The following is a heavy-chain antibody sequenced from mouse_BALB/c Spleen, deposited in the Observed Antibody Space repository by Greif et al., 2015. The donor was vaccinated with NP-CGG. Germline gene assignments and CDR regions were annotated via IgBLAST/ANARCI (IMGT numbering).Heavy chain of an antibody. CDR3: ARGYYGYGDYYAMDY. J-gene: IGHJ4*01. CDR1: GFNIKDTY. V-gene: IGHV14-3*02. D-gene: IGHD1-2*01. CDR2: IDPANGNT. Sequence: VQLQQSGAELVKPGASVKLSCTASGFNIKDTYMHWVKQRPEQGLEWIGRIDPANGNTKYDPKFQGKATITADTSSNTAYLQLSSLTSEDTAVYYCARGYYGYGDYYAMDYWGQGTSVTVSS.